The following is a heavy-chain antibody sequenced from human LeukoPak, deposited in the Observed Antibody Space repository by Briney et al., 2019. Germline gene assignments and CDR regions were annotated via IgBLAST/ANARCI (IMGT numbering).Heavy chain of an antibody. CDR1: GDSIRSDY. J-gene: IGHJ5*02. CDR3: VRDRDYGSGKNWFDP. CDR2: IDDSGSA. D-gene: IGHD3-10*01. V-gene: IGHV4-59*01. Sequence: SETLFLTCTVSGDSIRSDYWSWIRQPPGKGLGWIGHIDDSGSANRHPSVRSRVTLSEDTSKNQFSLKLSSVTAADTAVYCCVRDRDYGSGKNWFDPWGQGTQVTVSS.